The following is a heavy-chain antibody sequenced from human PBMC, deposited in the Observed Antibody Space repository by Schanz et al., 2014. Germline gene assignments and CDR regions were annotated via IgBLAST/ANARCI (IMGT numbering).Heavy chain of an antibody. CDR3: AREQIMAAAGLVDY. V-gene: IGHV3-13*04. CDR2: IGTAGDT. D-gene: IGHD6-13*01. J-gene: IGHJ4*01. Sequence: QLVGSGGGLVQPGGSLRLSCAASGFSIRNHDMHWVRQATGAGLEWVSAIGTAGDTFYLDSVKGRFTISRDNSKNTLYLQMNTLRAEDTSVYYCAREQIMAAAGLVDYWGHGTLVTVSS. CDR1: GFSIRNHD.